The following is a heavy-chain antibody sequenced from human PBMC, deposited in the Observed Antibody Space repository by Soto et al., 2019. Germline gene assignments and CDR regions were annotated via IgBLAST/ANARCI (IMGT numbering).Heavy chain of an antibody. CDR3: ARCLVAGNQRYYYYYGMDV. CDR1: GFTFSSYS. J-gene: IGHJ6*02. V-gene: IGHV3-21*01. D-gene: IGHD6-19*01. Sequence: GGSLRLSCAASGFTFSSYSMNWVRQAPGKGLEWVSSISTSSTYIDYADSVKGRFTISRDNAKNSLYLQMNSLRAEDTAVYFCARCLVAGNQRYYYYYGMDVWGQGTTVTVSS. CDR2: ISTSSTYI.